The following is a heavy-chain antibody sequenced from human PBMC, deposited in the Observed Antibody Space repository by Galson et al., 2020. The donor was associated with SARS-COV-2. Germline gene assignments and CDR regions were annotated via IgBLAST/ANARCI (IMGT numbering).Heavy chain of an antibody. CDR3: AREGDYYDISGYYDYYNGMDV. Sequence: PGGSLRLSCAASGFTFSGYWMSWVRQAPGKGLEWAANIKQDGSEKYYVDSVKGRFTISRDNAKNSLYLQMNSLRAEDTAVYYCAREGDYYDISGYYDYYNGMDVWGQGTTVAVSS. CDR1: GFTFSGYW. J-gene: IGHJ6*02. D-gene: IGHD3-22*01. CDR2: IKQDGSEK. V-gene: IGHV3-7*01.